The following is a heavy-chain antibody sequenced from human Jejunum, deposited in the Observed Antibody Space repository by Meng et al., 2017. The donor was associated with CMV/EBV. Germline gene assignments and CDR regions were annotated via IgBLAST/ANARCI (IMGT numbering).Heavy chain of an antibody. D-gene: IGHD3-3*02. Sequence: YGISWVRQAPGQGLEWMGWISGYNGNINYAQMVQGRVTMTTETSTSTVYMELRNLRSDDTAVYYCARDRLASTGAHFYSYGMDVWGQGTTVTVSS. CDR3: ARDRLASTGAHFYSYGMDV. J-gene: IGHJ6*02. V-gene: IGHV1-18*01. CDR1: YG. CDR2: ISGYNGNI.